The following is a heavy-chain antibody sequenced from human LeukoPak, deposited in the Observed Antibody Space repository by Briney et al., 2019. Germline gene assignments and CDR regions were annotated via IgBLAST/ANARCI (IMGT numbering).Heavy chain of an antibody. V-gene: IGHV1-18*01. Sequence: ASVKVSCKSSGYTFTSYGISWVRQAPGQGLEWMGWISAYNGNTNYAQKLQGRVTMTTDTSTNTAYMELMSLRSDDTALYYCARVWAVLRYFNPPDYWGQGNLVTVSS. CDR2: ISAYNGNT. CDR3: ARVWAVLRYFNPPDY. D-gene: IGHD3-9*01. J-gene: IGHJ4*02. CDR1: GYTFTSYG.